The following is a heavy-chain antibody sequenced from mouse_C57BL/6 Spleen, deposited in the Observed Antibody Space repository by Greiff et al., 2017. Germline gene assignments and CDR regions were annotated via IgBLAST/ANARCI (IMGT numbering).Heavy chain of an antibody. J-gene: IGHJ2*01. Sequence: QVQLQQSGAELVKPGASVKISCKASGYAFSSYWMNWVKQRPGKGLEGIGQIYPGDGDTNYNGKFKGKATLTADKSSSTAYMQLSSLTSEDSAVYFCAIEGITTVVATYDYGGQGTTLTVSS. CDR1: GYAFSSYW. D-gene: IGHD1-1*01. V-gene: IGHV1-80*01. CDR3: AIEGITTVVATYDY. CDR2: IYPGDGDT.